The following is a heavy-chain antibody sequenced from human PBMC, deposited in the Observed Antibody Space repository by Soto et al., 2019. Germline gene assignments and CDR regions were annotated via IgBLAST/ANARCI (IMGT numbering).Heavy chain of an antibody. CDR2: ISSGSDTI. V-gene: IGHV3-48*02. CDR1: GFTFSDFG. J-gene: IGHJ4*02. Sequence: EVRLVESGGGLVQPGGSLRLSCVVSGFTFSDFGVNWVRQAPGKGLEWISYISSGSDTIYYADSVKGRFTISRDDAKNSLFLQMNSLRDEDTAVYFCARVSTTREDDYWGRGTLVTVSS. D-gene: IGHD1-26*01. CDR3: ARVSTTREDDY.